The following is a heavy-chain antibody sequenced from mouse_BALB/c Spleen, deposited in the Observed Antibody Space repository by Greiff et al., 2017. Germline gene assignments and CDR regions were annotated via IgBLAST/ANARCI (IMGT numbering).Heavy chain of an antibody. CDR2: IYPGDGDT. Sequence: VQLQESGPELVKPGASVKISCKASGYAFSSSWMNWVKQRPGQGLEWIGRIYPGDGDTNYNGKFKGKATLTADKSSSTAYMQLSSLTSVDSAVYFCARGYGRAMDYWGQGTSVTVSS. V-gene: IGHV1-82*01. CDR1: GYAFSSSW. D-gene: IGHD1-1*01. J-gene: IGHJ4*01. CDR3: ARGYGRAMDY.